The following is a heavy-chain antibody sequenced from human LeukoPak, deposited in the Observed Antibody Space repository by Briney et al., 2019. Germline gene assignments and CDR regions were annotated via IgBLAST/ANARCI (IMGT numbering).Heavy chain of an antibody. D-gene: IGHD1-26*01. V-gene: IGHV3-7*03. CDR3: ARVEYSGNGNLY. J-gene: IGHJ4*02. CDR2: INRDGSGK. CDR1: GLTFINYW. Sequence: GGSLRLSCAGSGLTFINYWMTWVREVPGKGLEWVANINRDGSGKYYLPSVRGRFTISKDDAKDSLYLQMDSLRPEDTAIYYCARVEYSGNGNLYWGQGALGTVSS.